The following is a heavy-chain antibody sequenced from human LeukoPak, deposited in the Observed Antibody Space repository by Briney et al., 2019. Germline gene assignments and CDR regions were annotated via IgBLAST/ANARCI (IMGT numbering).Heavy chain of an antibody. CDR2: LNEGGTTA. CDR3: VRERIYYSDLAYKERENFDP. D-gene: IGHD1-26*01. V-gene: IGHV3-74*01. CDR1: GFTFNLYW. J-gene: IGHJ5*02. Sequence: PGGSLRLSCAASGFTFNLYWRHWLPQGPGKGLMWVSRLNEGGTTADHAVSVKGRFTMSRDNAKGKVFLEMRSLTVEDTAIYFCVRERIYYSDLAYKERENFDPWGRGTLVTVSS.